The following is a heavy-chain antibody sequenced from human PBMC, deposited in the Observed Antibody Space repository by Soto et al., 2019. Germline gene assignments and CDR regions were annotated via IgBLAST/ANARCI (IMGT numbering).Heavy chain of an antibody. CDR3: ARDRGAYYYDSSGYYGSQIDY. CDR2: ISSSSSYI. V-gene: IGHV3-21*01. J-gene: IGHJ4*02. Sequence: PGVSLRLSCAASGFTFSSYSMNWVRQAPGKGLEWVSSISSSSSYIYYADSVKGRFTISRDNAKNSLYLQMNSLRAEDTAVYYCARDRGAYYYDSSGYYGSQIDYWGQGTLVTVSS. CDR1: GFTFSSYS. D-gene: IGHD3-22*01.